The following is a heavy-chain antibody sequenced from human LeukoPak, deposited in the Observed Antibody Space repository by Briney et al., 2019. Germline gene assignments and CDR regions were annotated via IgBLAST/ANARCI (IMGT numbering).Heavy chain of an antibody. Sequence: GGSLRLSCAASGFTFSSYSMNWVRQAPGKWLEWVSSISSSSSYIYYADSVKGRFTISRDNAKNSLYLQMNSLRAEDTAVYYCARGSSYGSGSYLGYWGQGTLVTVSS. CDR3: ARGSSYGSGSYLGY. J-gene: IGHJ4*02. D-gene: IGHD3-10*01. CDR2: ISSSSSYI. CDR1: GFTFSSYS. V-gene: IGHV3-21*01.